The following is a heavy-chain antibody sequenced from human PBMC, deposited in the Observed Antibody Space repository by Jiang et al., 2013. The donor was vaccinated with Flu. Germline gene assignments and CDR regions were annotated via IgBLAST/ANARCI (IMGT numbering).Heavy chain of an antibody. Sequence: GSGLVKPSETLSLTCTVSDGSISGYYWSWIRESPGKGLEWIGYIYYSGSTNYNPSLKSRLTFSVDTSKNQFSLKLNSVTAADTAVYYCARLSRVGMAGNYNYHSMDVWGKGTMVTISS. CDR2: IYYSGST. V-gene: IGHV4-59*08. J-gene: IGHJ6*04. CDR1: DGSISGYY. CDR3: ARLSRVGMAGNYNYHSMDV. D-gene: IGHD6-19*01.